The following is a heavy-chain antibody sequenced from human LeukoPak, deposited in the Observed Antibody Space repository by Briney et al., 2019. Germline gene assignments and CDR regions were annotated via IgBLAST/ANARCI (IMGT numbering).Heavy chain of an antibody. D-gene: IGHD4-11*01. J-gene: IGHJ6*03. CDR1: GGSISSSSYY. CDR3: ARDEYRYYYYYMDV. V-gene: IGHV4-39*07. Sequence: SETLSLTCTVSGGSISSSSYYWGWIRQPPGKGLEWIVSIYYSGSTYYNPSLKSRVTISVDTSKHQFSLKLSSVTAADTAVYYCARDEYRYYYYYMDVWGKGTTVTVSS. CDR2: IYYSGST.